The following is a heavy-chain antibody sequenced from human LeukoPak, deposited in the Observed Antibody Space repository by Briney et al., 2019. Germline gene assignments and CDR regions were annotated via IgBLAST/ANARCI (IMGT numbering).Heavy chain of an antibody. Sequence: GGSLRLSCATSGFTFSDYYMPWIRQAQGRGLEWLSYISRSGSTKYYADSVKGRFTISRDNAKNSLYLQMDSLRADDTAVYYCARASDYYDSSGTNYYYYYMDVWGNGTTVTVSS. V-gene: IGHV3-11*01. CDR2: ISRSGSTK. CDR3: ARASDYYDSSGTNYYYYYMDV. J-gene: IGHJ6*03. D-gene: IGHD3-22*01. CDR1: GFTFSDYY.